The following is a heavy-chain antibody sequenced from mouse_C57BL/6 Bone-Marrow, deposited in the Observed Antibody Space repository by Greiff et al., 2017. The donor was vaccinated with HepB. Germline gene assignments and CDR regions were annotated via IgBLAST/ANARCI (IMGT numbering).Heavy chain of an antibody. CDR1: GYTFTSYW. D-gene: IGHD2-5*01. CDR3: AREGYSNYVAWFAY. V-gene: IGHV1-59*01. CDR2: IDPSDSYT. J-gene: IGHJ3*01. Sequence: QVQLQQPGAELVRPGTSVKLSCKASGYTFTSYWMHWVKQRPGQGLEWIGVIDPSDSYTNYNQKFKGKATLTVDTSSSTAYMQLSSLTSEDSAVYYCAREGYSNYVAWFAYWGQGTLVTVSA.